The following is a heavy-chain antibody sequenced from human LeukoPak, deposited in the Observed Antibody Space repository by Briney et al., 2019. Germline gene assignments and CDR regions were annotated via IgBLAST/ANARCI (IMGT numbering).Heavy chain of an antibody. CDR1: GFTFDDYA. CDR2: ISWNSGSI. Sequence: GGSLRLSCAASGFTFDDYAMHWVRRAPGKGLEWVSGISWNSGSIGYADSVKGRFTISRDNAKNSLYLQMNSLRAEDMALYYCAKGMGGAARPFDYWGQGTLVTVSS. D-gene: IGHD6-6*01. V-gene: IGHV3-9*03. CDR3: AKGMGGAARPFDY. J-gene: IGHJ4*02.